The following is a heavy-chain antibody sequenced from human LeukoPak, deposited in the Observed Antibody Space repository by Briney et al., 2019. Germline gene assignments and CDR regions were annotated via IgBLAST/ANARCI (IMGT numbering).Heavy chain of an antibody. CDR2: IYYSRST. J-gene: IGHJ5*02. CDR1: GVSISSADYY. Sequence: SETLSLTCTVSGVSISSADYYWSWIRQPPGKGLEWIGNIYYSRSTYYNPSLKSRVTISVDTSKNQFSLKLSSVTAADTAVYYCARDSSGYYQPWGQGTLVTVSS. V-gene: IGHV4-30-4*01. CDR3: ARDSSGYYQP. D-gene: IGHD3-22*01.